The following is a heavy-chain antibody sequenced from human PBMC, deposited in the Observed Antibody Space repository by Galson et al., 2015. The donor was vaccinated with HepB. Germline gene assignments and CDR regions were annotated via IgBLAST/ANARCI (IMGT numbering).Heavy chain of an antibody. V-gene: IGHV3-21*01. CDR1: GSTFSSYN. CDR3: ARKDYYDRSGSYVPTD. CDR2: ITSSSSYI. D-gene: IGHD3-22*01. Sequence: SLRLSCAASGSTFSSYNMDWVRQAPGKGLEWVPSITSSSSYIYYADSVKGRFTISRDNAKNSLYLQMNSLRAEDTAVYYCARKDYYDRSGSYVPTDWGQGTLVTVSS. J-gene: IGHJ4*02.